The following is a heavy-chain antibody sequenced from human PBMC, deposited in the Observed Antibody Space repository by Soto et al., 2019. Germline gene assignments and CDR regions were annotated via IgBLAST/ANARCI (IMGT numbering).Heavy chain of an antibody. D-gene: IGHD6-13*01. CDR2: IYYSGST. CDR1: GGSISSSSYY. V-gene: IGHV4-39*01. J-gene: IGHJ4*02. CDR3: RIAAAGTPFGY. Sequence: QLQLQESGPGLVKPSETLSLTCTVSGGSISSSSYYWGWIRQPPGKGLEWIGSIYYSGSTYYNPSLKSRVTISVDTSKNQFSLKLSSVPAADTAVYYCRIAAAGTPFGYWGQGTLVTVSS.